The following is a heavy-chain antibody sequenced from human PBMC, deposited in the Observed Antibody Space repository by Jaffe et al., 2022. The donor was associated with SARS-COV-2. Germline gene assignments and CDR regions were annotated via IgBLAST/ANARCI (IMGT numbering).Heavy chain of an antibody. CDR1: GFTFSSYA. CDR2: ISGSGGST. J-gene: IGHJ4*02. CDR3: AKASPKMFEGRGPYYFDY. D-gene: IGHD3-16*01. Sequence: EVQLLESGGGLVQPGGSLRLSCAASGFTFSSYAMSWVRQAPGKGLEWVSAISGSGGSTYYADSVKGRFTISRDNSKNTLYLQMNSLRAEDTAVYYCAKASPKMFEGRGPYYFDYWGQGTLVTVSS. V-gene: IGHV3-23*01.